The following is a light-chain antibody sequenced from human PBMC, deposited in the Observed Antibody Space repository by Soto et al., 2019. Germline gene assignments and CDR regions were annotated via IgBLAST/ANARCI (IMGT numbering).Light chain of an antibody. CDR3: QQYGSYSPWT. CDR2: KAS. J-gene: IGKJ1*01. V-gene: IGKV1-5*03. CDR1: QSIGSW. Sequence: DIQMTQSPSTLSASVGDRVTITCRASQSIGSWLAWYQQKPGKAPKLLIYKASSLKSGVPSRFSGSGSGTEFTLTISSLQPDHFASYYCQQYGSYSPWTFGQGTKVEIK.